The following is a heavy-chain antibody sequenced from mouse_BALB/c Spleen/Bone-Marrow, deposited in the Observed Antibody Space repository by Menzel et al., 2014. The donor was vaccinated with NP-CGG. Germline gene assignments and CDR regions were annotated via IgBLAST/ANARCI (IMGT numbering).Heavy chain of an antibody. CDR2: INPSTDYT. CDR3: ARRAYGGSYGFAY. D-gene: IGHD1-1*01. CDR1: GYTFTSYW. J-gene: IGHJ3*01. V-gene: IGHV1-7*01. Sequence: VKLMESGAELAKPGASLKMSCKASGYTFTSYWMHWVKQRPGQGLEWIGYINPSTDYTEYNQKFKDKATLTADKSSSTAFMQLSSLTSEDFAVYYCARRAYGGSYGFAYWGQGTLVTVSA.